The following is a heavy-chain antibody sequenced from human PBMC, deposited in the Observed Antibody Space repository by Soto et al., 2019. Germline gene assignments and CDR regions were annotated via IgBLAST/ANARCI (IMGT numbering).Heavy chain of an antibody. CDR1: GGSISSSNW. CDR2: IYHSGST. CDR3: ARTVVVVAATEGWFDP. D-gene: IGHD2-15*01. Sequence: QVQLQESGPGLVKPSGTLSLTCAVSGGSISSSNWWSWVRQPPGKGLEWIGEIYHSGSTNYNPSHKRRVPASVDKSKNQFALKLSSVTAADTAVYYCARTVVVVAATEGWFDPWGQGTLVTVSS. V-gene: IGHV4-4*02. J-gene: IGHJ5*02.